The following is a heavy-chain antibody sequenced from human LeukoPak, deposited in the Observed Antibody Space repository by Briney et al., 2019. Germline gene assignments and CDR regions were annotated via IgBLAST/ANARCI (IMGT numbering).Heavy chain of an antibody. CDR3: AKRRGLELLYYYYMDV. J-gene: IGHJ6*03. CDR1: GFTFSSYG. V-gene: IGHV3-23*01. Sequence: GGTLRLSCAASGFTFSSYGMSWVRQAPGKGLEWVSAISGSGGSTYYADSVKGRFTISRDNSKNTLFLQMNSLRAEDTAVYYCAKRRGLELLYYYYMDVWGKGTTVTVSS. D-gene: IGHD1-7*01. CDR2: ISGSGGST.